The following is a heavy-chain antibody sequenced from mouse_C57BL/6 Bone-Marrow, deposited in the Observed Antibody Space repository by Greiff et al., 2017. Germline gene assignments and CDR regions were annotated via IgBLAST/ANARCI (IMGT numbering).Heavy chain of an antibody. CDR2: ISSGSSTI. D-gene: IGHD3-2*02. J-gene: IGHJ4*01. CDR1: GFTFSDYG. Sequence: EVQLVESGGGLVKPGGSLKLSCAASGFTFSDYGMHWVRQAPEKGLEWVAYISSGSSTIYYADTVKGRFTISRDNAKNTLFLQMTSLRSEDTAMYYCARDSSGYWGQGTSVTVSS. CDR3: ARDSSGY. V-gene: IGHV5-17*01.